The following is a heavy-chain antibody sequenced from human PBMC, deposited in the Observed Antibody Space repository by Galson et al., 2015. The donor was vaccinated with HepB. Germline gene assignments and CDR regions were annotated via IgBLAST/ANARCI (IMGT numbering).Heavy chain of an antibody. CDR1: GFIFNTYS. Sequence: SLRLSCAASGFIFNTYSMQWVRQAPGKGLEWVTVISFAGNYIQYADSVKGRFTVSRDNSRNNVYLQMNNLRPNDTAVFYCARGVAVGKSGYALPVGLDYWGQGIMVTVTS. J-gene: IGHJ4*01. V-gene: IGHV3-30*04. CDR2: ISFAGNYI. CDR3: ARGVAVGKSGYALPVGLDY. D-gene: IGHD5-12*01.